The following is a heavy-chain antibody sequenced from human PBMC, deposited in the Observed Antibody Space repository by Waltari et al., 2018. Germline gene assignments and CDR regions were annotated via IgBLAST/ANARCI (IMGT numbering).Heavy chain of an antibody. CDR2: ISSSGSTI. J-gene: IGHJ4*02. Sequence: EVQLAESGGGLVQPGGSLRPHCAASGFTLSSYGMNWVRQAPGKGLEWVSYISSSGSTINYADSVKGRFTISRDNAKNSLYLQMNSLRAEDTAVYHCARRFDSWGQGTLVTVSS. V-gene: IGHV3-48*03. CDR3: ARRFDS. CDR1: GFTLSSYG.